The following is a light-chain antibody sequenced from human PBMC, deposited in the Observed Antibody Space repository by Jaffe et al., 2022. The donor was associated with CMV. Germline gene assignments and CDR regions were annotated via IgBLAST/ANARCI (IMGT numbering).Light chain of an antibody. V-gene: IGLV3-25*03. CDR2: KDI. Sequence: SYGLTQPPSVSVSPGQTARITCSGDALPREHAHWYQQKPGQAPEQVIYKDIERPSGIPERFSGSSSGTTVTLTINGVQAEDEADYYCQSVDSSGIYGVFGGGTKLTVL. CDR3: QSVDSSGIYGV. CDR1: ALPREH. J-gene: IGLJ3*02.